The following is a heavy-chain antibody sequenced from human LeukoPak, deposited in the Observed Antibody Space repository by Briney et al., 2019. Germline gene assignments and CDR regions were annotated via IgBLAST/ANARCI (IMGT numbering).Heavy chain of an antibody. CDR3: VFGELSPGNFDY. J-gene: IGHJ4*02. Sequence: SETLSLTCTVSGGSISSGGYYWSWMRQQPGKGLEWIGYIYYSGSTYYNPSLKSRVTISVDTSKHQCSLKLNSVTAADTAAYYCVFGELSPGNFDYWGRGTLVTVSS. D-gene: IGHD3-10*02. CDR2: IYYSGST. CDR1: GGSISSGGYY. V-gene: IGHV4-31*03.